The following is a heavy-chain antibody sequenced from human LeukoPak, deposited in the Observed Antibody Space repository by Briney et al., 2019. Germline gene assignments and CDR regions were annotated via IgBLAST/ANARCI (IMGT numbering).Heavy chain of an antibody. CDR1: GGSFSGYY. J-gene: IGHJ1*01. Sequence: PSETLSLTCAVYGGSFSGYYWSWIRQPPGKGLEWIGEINHSGSTNYNPSLKSRVTISVDTSKNQFSLKLSSVTAADTAVYYCARGRLLFRRGYFQHWGQGTLVTVSS. CDR3: ARGRLLFRRGYFQH. CDR2: INHSGST. D-gene: IGHD2-21*02. V-gene: IGHV4-34*01.